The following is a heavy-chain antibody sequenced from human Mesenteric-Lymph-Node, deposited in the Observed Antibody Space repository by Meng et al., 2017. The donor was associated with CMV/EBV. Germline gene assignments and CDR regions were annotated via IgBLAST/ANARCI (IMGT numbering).Heavy chain of an antibody. D-gene: IGHD6-13*01. V-gene: IGHV1-8*03. Sequence: ASVKVSCKASGYTFTSYDTNWVRQATGQGLEWMGWMNPNSGNTGYAQKFQGRVTITRNTSISTAYMELSSLRSEDTAVYYCARALFGIAAAADYWGQGTLVTVSS. CDR2: MNPNSGNT. CDR3: ARALFGIAAAADY. CDR1: GYTFTSYD. J-gene: IGHJ4*02.